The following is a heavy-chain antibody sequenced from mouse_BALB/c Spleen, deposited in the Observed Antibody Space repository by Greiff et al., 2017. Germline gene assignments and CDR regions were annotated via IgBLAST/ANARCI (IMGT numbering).Heavy chain of an antibody. D-gene: IGHD2-1*01. J-gene: IGHJ3*01. Sequence: VQLVESGPSLVQPSQSLSITCTVSGFSLTSYGVHWVRQSPGKGLEWLGVIWRGGSTDYNAAFMSRLSITKDNSKSQVFFKMNSLQADDTAIYYCAKTFYGNYLFAYWGQGTLVTVSA. CDR1: GFSLTSYG. V-gene: IGHV2-5-1*01. CDR2: IWRGGST. CDR3: AKTFYGNYLFAY.